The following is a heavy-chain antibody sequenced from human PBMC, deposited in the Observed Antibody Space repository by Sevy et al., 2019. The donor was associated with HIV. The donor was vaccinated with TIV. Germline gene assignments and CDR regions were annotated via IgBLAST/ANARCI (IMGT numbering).Heavy chain of an antibody. V-gene: IGHV3-23*01. CDR2: ISGSGTRT. CDR3: AKGGGGHYDPDEIAYYFYYYNMDV. Sequence: GGSLRISCAVSGFSFDSYGMTWVRQAPGKGLEWVSAISGSGTRTYYADSVKGRFIISRDNSKNTLDLQMNSLRAEDTAIYCCAKGGGGHYDPDEIAYYFYYYNMDVWGKGTTVTVSS. J-gene: IGHJ6*03. D-gene: IGHD3-22*01. CDR1: GFSFDSYG.